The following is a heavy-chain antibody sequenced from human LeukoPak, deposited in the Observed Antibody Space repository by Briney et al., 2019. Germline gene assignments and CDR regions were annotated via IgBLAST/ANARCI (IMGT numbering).Heavy chain of an antibody. Sequence: PGGSLRLSCAASGFTFAGSAMGWVRQAPGKGLEWVSSISGSGGDTYYTDSVKGRFTISKDSSKNTLNLQMNSLRPEDTAVYYCAKDREFSGSYYGFDRWGQGTLVTVSS. J-gene: IGHJ5*02. V-gene: IGHV3-23*01. CDR1: GFTFAGSA. CDR2: ISGSGGDT. CDR3: AKDREFSGSYYGFDR. D-gene: IGHD1-26*01.